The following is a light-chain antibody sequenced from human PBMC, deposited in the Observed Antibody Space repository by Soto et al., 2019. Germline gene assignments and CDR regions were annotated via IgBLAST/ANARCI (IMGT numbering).Light chain of an antibody. CDR1: SSDVGSYTL. CDR3: CSYAGSPTYPWV. CDR2: EGT. Sequence: QAVVTQPASVSGSPGQSITISCTGTSSDVGSYTLVSWYQQHPGKAPKLIIYEGTKRPSGVSNRFSGSKSGNTASLTISGLQVEDEADYYCCSYAGSPTYPWVFGGGTKLTVL. J-gene: IGLJ3*02. V-gene: IGLV2-23*01.